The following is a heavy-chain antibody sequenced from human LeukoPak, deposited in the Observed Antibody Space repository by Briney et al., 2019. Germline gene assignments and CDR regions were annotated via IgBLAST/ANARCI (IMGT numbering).Heavy chain of an antibody. J-gene: IGHJ4*02. D-gene: IGHD3-9*01. CDR1: GFTFDDFA. V-gene: IGHV3-9*01. CDR3: AKDRGGNWLEGASYY. Sequence: GGSLRLSCAASGFTFDDFAMHWVRQAPGKGLEWVSDLSWNSGNIYYVDSVKGRFTISRDNAKNSLYLQMTSLRTDDTGLYFCAKDRGGNWLEGASYYWGQRTLVTVSS. CDR2: LSWNSGNI.